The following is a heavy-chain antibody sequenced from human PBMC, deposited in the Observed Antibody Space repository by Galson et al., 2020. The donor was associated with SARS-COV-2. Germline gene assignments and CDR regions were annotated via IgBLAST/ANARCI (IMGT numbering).Heavy chain of an antibody. CDR1: GDSITTNY. V-gene: IGHV4-59*12. Sequence: ETSETLSLTCSVSGDSITTNYWSWIRQPPGEGLEWVGYISYSGSTNWSTNYNPSLKCRLTISADTSKNQFSLKLSSVTAADTAVYYCARGFASDVWGKGTTVTVSS. CDR3: ARGFASDV. D-gene: IGHD3-3*01. J-gene: IGHJ6*04. CDR2: ISYSGSTNWST.